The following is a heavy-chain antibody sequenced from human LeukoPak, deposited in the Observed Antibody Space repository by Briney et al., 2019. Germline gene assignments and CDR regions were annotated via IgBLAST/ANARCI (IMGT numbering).Heavy chain of an antibody. J-gene: IGHJ4*02. V-gene: IGHV3-21*01. D-gene: IGHD2-15*01. Sequence: PGGSLRLSCAASGFTFSSYSMNWVRQAPGKGLEWVSSISSSSSYIYYADSVKGRFTISRDNAKNSLYLQMNSLRAEDTAVYYCARGSLRAQLGYCSGGSCYDLDYWGQGTLVTVSS. CDR3: ARGSLRAQLGYCSGGSCYDLDY. CDR1: GFTFSSYS. CDR2: ISSSSSYI.